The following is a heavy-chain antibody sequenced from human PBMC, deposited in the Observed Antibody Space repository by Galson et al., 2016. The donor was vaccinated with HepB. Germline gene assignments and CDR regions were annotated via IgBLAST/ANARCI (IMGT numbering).Heavy chain of an antibody. J-gene: IGHJ3*02. CDR3: ARGFNSFGSGSYNAFDI. Sequence: SETLSLTCAVSGGSINSDVWWSWVRQAPGKGLEWIGEIYNTGSTNYNPSLKTRFIMSLDKSKNQFSLNLSSVTAADTAVYYCARGFNSFGSGSYNAFDIWGQGTMVTVSS. CDR2: IYNTGST. D-gene: IGHD1-26*01. CDR1: GGSINSDVW. V-gene: IGHV4-4*02.